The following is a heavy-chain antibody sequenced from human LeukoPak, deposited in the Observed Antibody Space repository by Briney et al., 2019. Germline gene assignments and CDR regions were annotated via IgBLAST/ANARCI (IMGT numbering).Heavy chain of an antibody. D-gene: IGHD3-16*02. J-gene: IGHJ4*02. CDR3: ARNGRAFGGVIVMRY. CDR2: ISNSSSTI. V-gene: IGHV3-48*01. CDR1: GFTFSSYS. Sequence: GGSLRLSCAASGFTFSSYSMNWVRQAPGKGLEWVSYISNSSSTIYYADSVKGRFTISRDNAKNSLYLQMNSLRAEDTAVYYCARNGRAFGGVIVMRYGGQGTLVTVSS.